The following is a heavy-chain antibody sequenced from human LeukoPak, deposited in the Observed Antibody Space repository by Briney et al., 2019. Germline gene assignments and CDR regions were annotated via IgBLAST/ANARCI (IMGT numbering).Heavy chain of an antibody. CDR2: ISAYNGNT. J-gene: IGHJ3*02. V-gene: IGHV1-18*01. Sequence: GASVKVSCKASGYTFSIYGINWVRQAPGQGLEWMGWISAYNGNTNYAQKFQGRVTMTTDTSTSTAYMELRRLRSDDTAVYYCARGGKERGYSGYEWGVVAQPDYDALDIWGQGTMVTASS. CDR3: ARGGKERGYSGYEWGVVAQPDYDALDI. CDR1: GYTFSIYG. D-gene: IGHD5-12*01.